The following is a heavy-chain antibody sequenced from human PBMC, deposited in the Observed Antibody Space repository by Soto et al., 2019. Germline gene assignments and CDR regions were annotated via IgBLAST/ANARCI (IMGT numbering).Heavy chain of an antibody. Sequence: QVQLQESGPGLVKPSETLSLTCTVSGASISSYYWSWIRQPPGKGLEWVGFIFHSGSTNCNPSLKSRVTFSVDTSKNQFSLKLTSVTAADTAVYYCARDQNGSPHFDYWGQGISITVSS. CDR1: GASISSYY. J-gene: IGHJ4*02. CDR2: IFHSGST. D-gene: IGHD1-26*01. V-gene: IGHV4-59*01. CDR3: ARDQNGSPHFDY.